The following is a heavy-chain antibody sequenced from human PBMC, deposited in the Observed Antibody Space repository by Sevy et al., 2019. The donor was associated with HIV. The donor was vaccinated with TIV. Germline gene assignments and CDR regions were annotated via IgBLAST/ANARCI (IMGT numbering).Heavy chain of an antibody. Sequence: GGCLRLSCAASGFDFGDYSMNWVRQAPGKGLEWVSYISSRSDRIYYADSVKGRFTISRDNAKNSLFLQMNSLRVEDTAVYYCASVAIVTPSWGQGTLVTVSS. J-gene: IGHJ5*02. CDR3: ASVAIVTPS. CDR1: GFDFGDYS. CDR2: ISSRSDRI. V-gene: IGHV3-48*01. D-gene: IGHD1-26*01.